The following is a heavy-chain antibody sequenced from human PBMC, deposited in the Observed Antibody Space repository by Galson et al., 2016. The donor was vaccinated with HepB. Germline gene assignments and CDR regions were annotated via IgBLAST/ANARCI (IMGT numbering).Heavy chain of an antibody. J-gene: IGHJ6*02. CDR2: INHSGST. CDR3: ARVMTTVRRRWGRTRTSYARDG. Sequence: ETLSLTCAVYGGSFSGYYWSWIRPSPGKGLEWIGEINHSGSTNYNPSLNNQVTISVVASKNQFSLKMNAVTAADTAVYYCARVMTTVRRRWGRTRTSYARDGWGQGTTVT. CDR1: GGSFSGYY. V-gene: IGHV4-34*01. D-gene: IGHD4-11*01.